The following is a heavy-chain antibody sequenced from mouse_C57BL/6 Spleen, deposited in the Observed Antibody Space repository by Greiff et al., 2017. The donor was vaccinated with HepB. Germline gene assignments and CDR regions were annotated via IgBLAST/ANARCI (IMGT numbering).Heavy chain of an antibody. CDR2: INPNNGGT. Sequence: EVQLQQSGPELVKPGASVKISCKASGYTFTDYYMNWVKQSHGKSLEWIGDINPNNGGTSYNQKFKGKATLTVDKSSSTAYMELRSLTSEDSAVYYCARSEGDYDGDFDYWGQGTTLTVSS. D-gene: IGHD2-4*01. CDR3: ARSEGDYDGDFDY. J-gene: IGHJ2*01. CDR1: GYTFTDYY. V-gene: IGHV1-26*01.